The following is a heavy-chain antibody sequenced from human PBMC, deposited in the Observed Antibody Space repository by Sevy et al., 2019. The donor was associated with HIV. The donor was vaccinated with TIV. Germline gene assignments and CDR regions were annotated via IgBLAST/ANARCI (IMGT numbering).Heavy chain of an antibody. Sequence: GGSLILSCAASGFTFSTYGMHWVRQAPGKGLEWVAVISYDGSNKYYADSVKGRFTISRDNSKNTLYLQMNSLRAEDTAVYYCARRRYSSGWENFDYWGQGTLVTVSS. CDR3: ARRRYSSGWENFDY. V-gene: IGHV3-30*19. CDR1: GFTFSTYG. J-gene: IGHJ4*02. D-gene: IGHD6-19*01. CDR2: ISYDGSNK.